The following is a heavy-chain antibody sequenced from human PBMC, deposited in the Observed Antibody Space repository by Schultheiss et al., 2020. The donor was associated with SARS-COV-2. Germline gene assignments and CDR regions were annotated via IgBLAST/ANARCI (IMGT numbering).Heavy chain of an antibody. CDR1: GGSFSGYY. CDR2: INHSGST. V-gene: IGHV4-34*01. Sequence: SETLSLTCAVYGGSFSGYYWSWIRQPPGKGLEWIGEINHSGSTNYNPSLKSRVTISVDTSKNQFSLKLSSVTAADTAVYYCARPLQQRDGDAFDIWGQGTMVTVSS. CDR3: ARPLQQRDGDAFDI. D-gene: IGHD6-13*01. J-gene: IGHJ3*02.